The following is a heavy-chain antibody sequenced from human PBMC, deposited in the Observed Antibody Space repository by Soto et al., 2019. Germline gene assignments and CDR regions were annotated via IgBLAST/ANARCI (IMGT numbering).Heavy chain of an antibody. J-gene: IGHJ6*02. CDR3: ARLSCSRTTSYYGMDV. V-gene: IGHV5-10-1*01. D-gene: IGHD2-2*01. CDR2: IDPSDSYT. CDR1: GYSLTTYC. Sequence: PXESLKISCKVSGYSLTTYCITWVRQMPGQGLEWMGRIDPSDSYTHYSPSFQGHVTISTDRSISTAYLQWSSLKASDTAMYYCARLSCSRTTSYYGMDVWGQGTAVTVSS.